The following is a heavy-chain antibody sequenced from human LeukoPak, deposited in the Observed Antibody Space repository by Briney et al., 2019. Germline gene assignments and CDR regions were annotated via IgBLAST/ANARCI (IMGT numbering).Heavy chain of an antibody. CDR2: ISSSGSTI. CDR3: ARDRFRQRLVIYYYYYGMDV. CDR1: GFTFSDYY. J-gene: IGHJ6*02. Sequence: GGSLRLSCAASGFTFSDYYMSWIRQAPGKGLEWVSYISSSGSTIYYADSVKGRFTISRDNAKNSLYLQMNSLRAEDTAVCYCARDRFRQRLVIYYYYYGMDVWGQGTTVTVSS. D-gene: IGHD6-13*01. V-gene: IGHV3-11*01.